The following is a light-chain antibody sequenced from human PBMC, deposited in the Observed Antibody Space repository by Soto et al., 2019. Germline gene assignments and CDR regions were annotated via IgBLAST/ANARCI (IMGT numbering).Light chain of an antibody. V-gene: IGLV2-14*01. CDR1: SSDVGGYKY. J-gene: IGLJ3*02. Sequence: QSALTQPASVSGSPGQSNTISCTGTSSDVGGYKYVSWYQHHPGQAPKLMIHAVNSRPSGVSTRFSGSKSGNTASLTISGLQPEDEADYYCSSYTSSSTWVFGGGTKLTVL. CDR3: SSYTSSSTWV. CDR2: AVN.